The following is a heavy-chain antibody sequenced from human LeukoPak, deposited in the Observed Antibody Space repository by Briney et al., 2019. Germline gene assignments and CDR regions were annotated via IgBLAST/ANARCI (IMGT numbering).Heavy chain of an antibody. CDR3: ARDLLVVASLGWFDP. V-gene: IGHV1-18*01. CDR2: IGAYNGNT. Sequence: ASVKVSCKASGYTLTSYGISWVRQAPGQGLEWMGWIGAYNGNTNYAQKLQGRVTMTTDTSTSTAYMELRSLRSDDTAVYYCARDLLVVASLGWFDPWGQGTLVTVSS. CDR1: GYTLTSYG. D-gene: IGHD2-8*02. J-gene: IGHJ5*02.